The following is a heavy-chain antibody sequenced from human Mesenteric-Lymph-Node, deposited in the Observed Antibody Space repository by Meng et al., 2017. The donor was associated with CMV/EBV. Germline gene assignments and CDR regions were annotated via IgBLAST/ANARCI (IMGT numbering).Heavy chain of an antibody. J-gene: IGHJ6*02. CDR2: INHSGST. CDR3: ARGVVVVPAATRTNYYYGMDV. CDR1: GGSFSGYY. V-gene: IGHV4-34*01. D-gene: IGHD2-2*01. Sequence: GGSFSGYYWSWIRQPPGKGLEWIGEINHSGSTNYNPSLKSRVTISVDTSKNQFSLKLSSVTAADTAVYYCARGVVVVPAATRTNYYYGMDVWGQGTTVTVSS.